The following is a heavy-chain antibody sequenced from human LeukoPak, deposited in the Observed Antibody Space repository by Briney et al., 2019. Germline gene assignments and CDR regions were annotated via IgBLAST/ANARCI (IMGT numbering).Heavy chain of an antibody. Sequence: GASVTVSCKASGGTFSSYAISWVRQAPGQGLEWMGGIIPIFGTANYAQKFQGRVTITTDESTSTAYMELSRLRSDDTAVYYCARDLKFYDYVWGFDYWGQGTLVTVSS. V-gene: IGHV1-69*05. CDR1: GGTFSSYA. CDR2: IIPIFGTA. CDR3: ARDLKFYDYVWGFDY. D-gene: IGHD3-16*01. J-gene: IGHJ4*02.